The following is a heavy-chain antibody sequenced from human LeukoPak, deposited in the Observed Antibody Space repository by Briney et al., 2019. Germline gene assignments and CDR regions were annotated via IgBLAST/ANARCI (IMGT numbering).Heavy chain of an antibody. V-gene: IGHV3-15*01. J-gene: IGHJ6*02. CDR2: IKSKTDGGTT. CDR3: TTDPADSKYYYYHGMDV. CDR1: GFTFSNAW. Sequence: GGSLRLSCAASGFTFSNAWMSWVRQAPGKGLEWVGRIKSKTDGGTTDYAAPVKGRFTISRDDSKNTLYLQMNSLKTEDTAVYYCTTDPADSKYYYYHGMDVWGQGTTVTVSS. D-gene: IGHD2-15*01.